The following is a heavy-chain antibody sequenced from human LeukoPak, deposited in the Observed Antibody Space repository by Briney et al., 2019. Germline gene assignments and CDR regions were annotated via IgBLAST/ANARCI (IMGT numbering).Heavy chain of an antibody. CDR1: GYTFTIYA. CDR2: INAGNGNT. D-gene: IGHD4-17*01. V-gene: IGHV1-3*01. Sequence: ASVNVSCKASGYTFTIYAMHWVRQAPGQRLEWMGWINAGNGNTKYSQKFQGRVTITRDTSASTAYMELSSLRSEDTAVYYCARDLGDYGDYSYYFDYWGQGTLVTVSS. J-gene: IGHJ4*02. CDR3: ARDLGDYGDYSYYFDY.